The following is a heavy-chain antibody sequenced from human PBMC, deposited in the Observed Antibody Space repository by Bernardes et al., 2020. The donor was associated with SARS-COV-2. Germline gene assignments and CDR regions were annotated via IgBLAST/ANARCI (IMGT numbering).Heavy chain of an antibody. Sequence: SVKVSCKASGGTFSSYAISWVRQAPGQGLEWMGGIIPIFGTANYAQKFQGRVTITADESTSTAYMELSSLRSEDTAVYYCARSGHSSGYYGGAPERIYYYYGMDVWGQGTTVTVSS. D-gene: IGHD3-22*01. CDR3: ARSGHSSGYYGGAPERIYYYYGMDV. V-gene: IGHV1-69*13. J-gene: IGHJ6*02. CDR1: GGTFSSYA. CDR2: IIPIFGTA.